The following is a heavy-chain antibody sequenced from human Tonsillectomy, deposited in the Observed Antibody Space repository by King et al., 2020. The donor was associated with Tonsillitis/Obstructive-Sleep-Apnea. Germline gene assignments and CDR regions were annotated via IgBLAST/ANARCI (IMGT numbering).Heavy chain of an antibody. CDR1: GGSLRRSSHS. CDR3: ARHDYYYYYMDV. Sequence: QLQESGPGLVKPSETLSLTCSVSGGSLRRSSHSWGWIRQPPGKGLEWIGSIYYSGNTYYSPSLKSRVTISVDTSKKQFSLKLSSVTAADTAVYYCARHDYYYYYMDVWGRETTVTVSS. V-gene: IGHV4-39*01. CDR2: IYYSGNT. J-gene: IGHJ6*03.